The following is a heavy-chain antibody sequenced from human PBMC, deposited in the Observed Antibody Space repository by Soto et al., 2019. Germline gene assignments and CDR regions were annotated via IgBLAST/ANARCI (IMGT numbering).Heavy chain of an antibody. CDR1: GFTFSSYG. CDR2: ISYDGSNK. CDR3: ARGSSGWYGHDYYYGMDV. Sequence: GGSLRLSCAASGFTFSSYGMHWVRQAPGKGLEWVAVISYDGSNKYYADSVKGRFTISRDNSKNTLYLQMNSLRAEDTAVYYCARGSSGWYGHDYYYGMDVWGQGTTVTVSS. D-gene: IGHD6-19*01. J-gene: IGHJ6*02. V-gene: IGHV3-30*03.